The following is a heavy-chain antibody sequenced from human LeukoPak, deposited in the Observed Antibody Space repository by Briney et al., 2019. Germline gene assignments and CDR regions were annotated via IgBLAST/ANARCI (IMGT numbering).Heavy chain of an antibody. CDR1: GGSFSGYY. J-gene: IGHJ4*02. Sequence: SETLSLACAVYGGSFSGYYWSWIRQPPGKGLEWIGYIYYSGSTNYNPSLKSRVTISVDTSKNQFSLKLSSVTAADTAVYYCARGPYDFWSGYYTDWGQGTLVTVSS. CDR3: ARGPYDFWSGYYTD. V-gene: IGHV4-59*01. CDR2: IYYSGST. D-gene: IGHD3-3*01.